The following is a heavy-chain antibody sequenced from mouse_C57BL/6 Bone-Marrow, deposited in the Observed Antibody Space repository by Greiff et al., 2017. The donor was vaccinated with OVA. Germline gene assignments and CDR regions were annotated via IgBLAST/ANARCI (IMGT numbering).Heavy chain of an antibody. CDR1: GFTFSSYG. D-gene: IGHD2-2*01. CDR3: ARRGGYDVLMDY. CDR2: ISSGGSYT. V-gene: IGHV5-6*01. Sequence: EVQGVESGGDLVKPGGSLKLSCAASGFTFSSYGMSWVRQTPDKRLEWVATISSGGSYTYYPDSVKGRFTISRDNAKNTLYLQMSSLKSEDTAMYYCARRGGYDVLMDYWGQGTSVTVSS. J-gene: IGHJ4*01.